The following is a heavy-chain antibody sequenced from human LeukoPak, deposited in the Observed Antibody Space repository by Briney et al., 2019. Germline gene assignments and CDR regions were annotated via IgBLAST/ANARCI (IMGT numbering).Heavy chain of an antibody. CDR2: IYYSGAT. J-gene: IGHJ4*02. D-gene: IGHD6-19*01. CDR1: GGSIRSYY. CDR3: AAVRQGLVILDY. V-gene: IGHV4-59*08. Sequence: SETLSLTCSVSGGSIRSYYWSWIRQPPGKGLEWIGYIYYSGATNYNPSLKSRVTISMDTSKNQFSLNLSSVTAADAAVYYCAAVRQGLVILDYWGQGALVTVSS.